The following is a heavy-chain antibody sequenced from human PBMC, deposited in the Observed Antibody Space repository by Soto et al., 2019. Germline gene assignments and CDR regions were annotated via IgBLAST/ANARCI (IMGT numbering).Heavy chain of an antibody. J-gene: IGHJ4*02. D-gene: IGHD4-17*01. CDR3: ARSLYGDYESPDFDY. V-gene: IGHV4-39*07. CDR2: IYYSGST. Sequence: PSETLSLTCTVSGGSISSSSYYWGWIRQPPGKGLEWIGSIYYSGSTYYNPSLKSRVTISVDTSKNQFSLKLSSVTAADTAVYYCARSLYGDYESPDFDYWGQGTLVTVSS. CDR1: GGSISSSSYY.